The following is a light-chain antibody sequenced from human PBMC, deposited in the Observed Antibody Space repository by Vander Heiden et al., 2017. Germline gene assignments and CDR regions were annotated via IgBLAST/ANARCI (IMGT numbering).Light chain of an antibody. Sequence: SSELTQDPALTVALGQRSRIPCRGDMLRNYYPSWYQQKPVQAPLLVSYGKSTRPSGIPGRFSGSSSGDTASLIIHGSQAEDEADYYCNSRDSSGDHVFGGGTKLTVL. J-gene: IGLJ2*01. CDR1: MLRNYY. CDR2: GKS. V-gene: IGLV3-19*01. CDR3: NSRDSSGDHV.